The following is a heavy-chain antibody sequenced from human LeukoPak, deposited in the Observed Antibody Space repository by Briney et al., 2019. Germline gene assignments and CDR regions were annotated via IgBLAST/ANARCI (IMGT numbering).Heavy chain of an antibody. V-gene: IGHV4-39*01. CDR1: GGSISSSSYY. J-gene: IGHJ5*02. CDR2: IYYSGST. Sequence: SETLSLTCTVSGGSISSSSYYWGWIRQPPGTGLEWLGSIYYSGSTYYNPSLKSRVTISVDTSKNQFSLKLSSVTAADTAVYYCARCNPPPYYDFWSGPPSWFDPWGQGTLVTVSS. CDR3: ARCNPPPYYDFWSGPPSWFDP. D-gene: IGHD3-3*01.